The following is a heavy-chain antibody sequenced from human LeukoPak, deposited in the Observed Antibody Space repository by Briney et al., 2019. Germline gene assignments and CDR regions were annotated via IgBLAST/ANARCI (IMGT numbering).Heavy chain of an antibody. CDR3: ASTRGAAYYYYGMDV. V-gene: IGHV4-59*08. CDR1: GVSISSYC. D-gene: IGHD3-10*01. Sequence: SETLSLTCTVSGVSISSYCWSWLRQPPGKGLEGFGYIYYSGSTNYNPSLKSRVTISVDTSKNQFSLKLSSVTAADTAVYYCASTRGAAYYYYGMDVWGQGTTVTVSS. CDR2: IYYSGST. J-gene: IGHJ6*02.